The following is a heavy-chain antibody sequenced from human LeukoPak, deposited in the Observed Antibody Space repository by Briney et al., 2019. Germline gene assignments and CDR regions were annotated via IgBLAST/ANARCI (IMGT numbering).Heavy chain of an antibody. CDR3: ARWGLAGGITGTTKEDNDY. Sequence: SETLSLTCTISGGSISSYYWSWIRQPPGKGLEWIGYIYYSGSTNYNPSLKSRVTISVDTSKNQFSLKLSSVTAADTAVYYCARWGLAGGITGTTKEDNDYWGQGTLVTVSS. D-gene: IGHD1-20*01. J-gene: IGHJ4*02. CDR2: IYYSGST. CDR1: GGSISSYY. V-gene: IGHV4-59*01.